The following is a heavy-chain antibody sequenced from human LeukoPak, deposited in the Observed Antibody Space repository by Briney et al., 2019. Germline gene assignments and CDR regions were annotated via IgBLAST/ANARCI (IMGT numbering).Heavy chain of an antibody. D-gene: IGHD3-10*01. J-gene: IGHJ5*02. V-gene: IGHV1-2*06. CDR3: ARVYYGSGRSFDP. CDR1: GYTFTGYY. CDR2: INPNSGGT. Sequence: ASVKVSCKASGYTFTGYYMHWVRQAPGQGLEWMGPINPNSGGTNYAQKFQGRVTMTRDTSISTAYMELSRLRSHDTAVYYCARVYYGSGRSFDPWGQGTLVTVSS.